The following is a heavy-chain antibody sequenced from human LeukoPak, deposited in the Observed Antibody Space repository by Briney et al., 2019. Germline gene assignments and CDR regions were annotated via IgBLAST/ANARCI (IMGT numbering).Heavy chain of an antibody. CDR3: AHSSLYTHGPMYSDY. Sequence: SGPTLVKPTQTLTLSRTFAGVSLSSSGVGVGWIRQPPGKTLEWLALIYWDDDKRYSPSLKSRLTITKDTSKNQVVLTMTNMDPVDTATYYCAHSSLYTHGPMYSDYWGQGTLVTVSS. CDR1: GVSLSSSGVG. J-gene: IGHJ4*02. CDR2: IYWDDDK. D-gene: IGHD5-18*01. V-gene: IGHV2-5*02.